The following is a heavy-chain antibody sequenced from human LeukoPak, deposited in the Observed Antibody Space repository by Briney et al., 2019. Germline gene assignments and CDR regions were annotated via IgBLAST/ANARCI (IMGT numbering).Heavy chain of an antibody. Sequence: PAGGSLRLSCAASGFTFGSYGMHWVRQAPGKGLEWVAVIWYDGSNKYYADSVKGRFTISRDNSKNTLYLQMNSLRAEDTAVYYCAKGDLDYGGKTFDYWGQGTLVTVSS. D-gene: IGHD4-23*01. CDR3: AKGDLDYGGKTFDY. J-gene: IGHJ4*02. CDR2: IWYDGSNK. V-gene: IGHV3-33*06. CDR1: GFTFGSYG.